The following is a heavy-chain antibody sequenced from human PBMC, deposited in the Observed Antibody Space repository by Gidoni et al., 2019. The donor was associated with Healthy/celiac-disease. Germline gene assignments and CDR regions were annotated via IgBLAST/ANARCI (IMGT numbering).Heavy chain of an antibody. CDR1: GYTFTSYY. Sequence: QVQLVQSGAEVKKHGASVKFSCKASGYTFTSYYMHWVRQAPGQGLEWMGIINPSGGSTSYAQKFQGRVTMTRDTSTSTVYIELSSLRSEDTAVYYCARVDQLYEGSFDYWGQGTLVTVSS. CDR3: ARVDQLYEGSFDY. J-gene: IGHJ4*02. D-gene: IGHD2-2*01. V-gene: IGHV1-46*01. CDR2: INPSGGST.